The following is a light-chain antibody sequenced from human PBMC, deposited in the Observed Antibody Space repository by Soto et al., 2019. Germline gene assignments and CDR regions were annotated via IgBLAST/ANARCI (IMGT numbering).Light chain of an antibody. J-gene: IGKJ1*01. CDR1: QFISSW. CDR3: QKYNSAPWT. CDR2: HAS. V-gene: IGKV1-5*01. Sequence: DIQMTQSPSTLSASVGDRVTITCRASQFISSWLAWYQQKPGKVPKLLIFHASNLESGVPSRFSGSGSGTEFTLTISSLQPEDVATYYCQKYNSAPWTFGQGTKGDIK.